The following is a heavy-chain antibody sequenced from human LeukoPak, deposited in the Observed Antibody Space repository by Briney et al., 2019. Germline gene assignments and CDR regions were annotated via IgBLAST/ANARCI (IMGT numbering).Heavy chain of an antibody. CDR1: GFGFSNFW. D-gene: IGHD2/OR15-2a*01. J-gene: IGHJ3*02. CDR2: ISSSSNYI. CDR3: ARVSILIVPYYAFDI. Sequence: GGSLRLSCAASGFGFSNFWMSWVRQAPGKGLEWVSSISSSSNYIYYADSVKGRFTISRDNAKNSLYLQMNSLRAEDTAVYYCARVSILIVPYYAFDIWGQGTMVTVSS. V-gene: IGHV3-21*01.